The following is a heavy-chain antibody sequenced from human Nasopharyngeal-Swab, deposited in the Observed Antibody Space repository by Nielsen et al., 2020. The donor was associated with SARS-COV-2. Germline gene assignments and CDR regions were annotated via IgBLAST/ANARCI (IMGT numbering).Heavy chain of an antibody. D-gene: IGHD3-3*01. J-gene: IGHJ4*02. CDR2: ITNSGGDT. V-gene: IGHV3-23*01. CDR3: AKGVRFLEWFSMEYFDL. Sequence: GESLKISCAASGFTFSRYAMTWVRQAPEKGLEWVSTITNSGGDTYYADSVKGRFTVSRDNFKSTLYLDMNSLRAEDAAIYYCAKGVRFLEWFSMEYFDLWGQGTLVTVSS. CDR1: GFTFSRYA.